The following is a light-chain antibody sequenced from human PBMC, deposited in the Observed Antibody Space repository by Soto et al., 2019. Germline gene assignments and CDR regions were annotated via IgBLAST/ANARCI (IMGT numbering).Light chain of an antibody. CDR1: QDISNY. Sequence: DIQMTQSPSSLSASVGDRVIITCQASQDISNYLNWYQQKPGKAPKLLIYDASNLETGVPSRFSGRGSGTYFTFTISSLQPEDIATYYCQQYDNLPLAVGQGNKVEIK. CDR2: DAS. V-gene: IGKV1-33*01. J-gene: IGKJ1*01. CDR3: QQYDNLPLA.